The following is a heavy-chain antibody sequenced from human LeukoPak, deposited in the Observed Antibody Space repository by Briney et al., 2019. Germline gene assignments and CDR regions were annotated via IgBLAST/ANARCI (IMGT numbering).Heavy chain of an antibody. D-gene: IGHD2/OR15-2a*01. V-gene: IGHV3-74*01. Sequence: SGGSLRLSCAASGNYRMHWVRQVPGKGLVWVSHINSDGSWTSYADSVKGRFTISKDNAKNTVYLQMNSLRAEDTAVYYCVSFYETYWGRGTLVTVSS. CDR3: VSFYETY. CDR1: GNYR. J-gene: IGHJ4*02. CDR2: INSDGSWT.